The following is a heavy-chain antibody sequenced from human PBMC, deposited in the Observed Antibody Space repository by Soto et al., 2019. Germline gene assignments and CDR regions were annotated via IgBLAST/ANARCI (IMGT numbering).Heavy chain of an antibody. CDR3: TRADRPQLGGLSRLAGYFKY. D-gene: IGHD6-13*01. CDR1: GGSFSGYY. Sequence: SLTLSLTCAVYGGSFSGYYWSWIRQPPGKGLEWIGEINHSGSTNYNPSLKSRVTISVDTSKNQFSLKLSSVTAADTAVYYSTRADRPQLGGLSRLAGYFKYMGRVTL. J-gene: IGHJ4*02. CDR2: INHSGST. V-gene: IGHV4-34*01.